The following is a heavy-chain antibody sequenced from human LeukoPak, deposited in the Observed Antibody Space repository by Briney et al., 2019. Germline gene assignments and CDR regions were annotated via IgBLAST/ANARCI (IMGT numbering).Heavy chain of an antibody. D-gene: IGHD4-11*01. CDR2: ISYDGSNK. CDR1: GFTYSSYG. J-gene: IGHJ4*02. CDR3: AKGLTTYFDY. V-gene: IGHV3-30*18. Sequence: GGSLRLSCAASGFTYSSYGMHWVRQAPGKGLEWVAVISYDGSNKYYADSVKGRFTISRDNSKNTLYLQMNSLRAEDTAVYYCAKGLTTYFDYWGQGTLVTVSS.